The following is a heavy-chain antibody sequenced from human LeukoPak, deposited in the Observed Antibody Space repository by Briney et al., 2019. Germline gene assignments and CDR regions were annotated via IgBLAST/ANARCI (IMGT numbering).Heavy chain of an antibody. V-gene: IGHV3-13*01. CDR3: ARAPLDCSGGSCSYYFDY. CDR1: GFTFSSYD. J-gene: IGHJ4*02. CDR2: IGTAGDT. Sequence: GGSLRLSCAASGFTFSSYDMHWVRQATGKGLEWVSAIGTAGDTYYPGSVKGRFTICRENAKNSLYLQMSSLRAGDTAVYYCARAPLDCSGGSCSYYFDYWGQGTLVTVSS. D-gene: IGHD2-15*01.